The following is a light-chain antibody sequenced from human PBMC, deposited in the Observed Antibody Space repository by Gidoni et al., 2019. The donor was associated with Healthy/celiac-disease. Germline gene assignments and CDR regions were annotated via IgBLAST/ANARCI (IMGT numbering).Light chain of an antibody. J-gene: IGKJ4*01. CDR2: DAS. Sequence: DIVLTQSPATLSLSPGERATLSCRASQSVSSYLAWYQQKPGQAPRLLIYDASNRATGIPDRFSGSGSGTDFTLTISRLEPEDFAVYYCKQRSNWPITFGGGTKVEIK. CDR3: KQRSNWPIT. V-gene: IGKV3-11*01. CDR1: QSVSSY.